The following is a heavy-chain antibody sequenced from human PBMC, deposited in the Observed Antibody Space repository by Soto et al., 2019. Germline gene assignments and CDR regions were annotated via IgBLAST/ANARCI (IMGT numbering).Heavy chain of an antibody. CDR2: IIPIFGTA. Sequence: SVKVSCKASGGTFSSYAISWVRQAPGQGLEWMGGIIPIFGTANYAQKFQGRVTITADKSTSTAYMELSSLRSEDTAVYYCARAESSGSTICYSCYYYGMDVWGQCTKVTVSS. CDR1: GGTFSSYA. J-gene: IGHJ6*02. D-gene: IGHD2-2*02. V-gene: IGHV1-69*06. CDR3: ARAESSGSTICYSCYYYGMDV.